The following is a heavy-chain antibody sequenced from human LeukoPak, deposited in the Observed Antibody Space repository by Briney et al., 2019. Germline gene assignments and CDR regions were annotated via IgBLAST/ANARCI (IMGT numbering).Heavy chain of an antibody. V-gene: IGHV3-53*01. CDR3: AKTIGTSFAGSFDI. J-gene: IGHJ3*02. Sequence: GGSLRLSCAASGFTVSSNYMSWVRQAPGKGLDWVSVIYSGGSTYYADSVKGRFTISRDNSKNTLYLQMNSLRAEDTAVYYCAKTIGTSFAGSFDIWGQGTMVTVSS. CDR1: GFTVSSNY. CDR2: IYSGGST. D-gene: IGHD2-2*01.